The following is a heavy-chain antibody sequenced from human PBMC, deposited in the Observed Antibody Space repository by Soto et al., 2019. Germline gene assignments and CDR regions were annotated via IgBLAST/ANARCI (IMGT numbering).Heavy chain of an antibody. CDR2: IYPGDSDT. CDR3: ATLGYCSSTSCYNGYGMDV. D-gene: IGHD2-2*02. Sequence: GESLKISCKGSGYSFTSYWIGWVRQMGGKGLEWMGIIYPGDSDTRYSPSFQGQVTISADKSISTAYLQWSGLKASDTAMYYCATLGYCSSTSCYNGYGMDVWGQGTTVTVSS. V-gene: IGHV5-51*01. CDR1: GYSFTSYW. J-gene: IGHJ6*02.